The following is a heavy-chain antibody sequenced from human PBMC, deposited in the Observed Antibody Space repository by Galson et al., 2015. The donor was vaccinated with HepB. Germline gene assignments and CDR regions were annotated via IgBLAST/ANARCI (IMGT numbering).Heavy chain of an antibody. J-gene: IGHJ5*02. CDR2: MNPNSGNT. CDR3: ARGRGFMITFGGVIVAGERNWFDP. Sequence: SVKVSCKAPGYTFTSYDINWVRQATGQGLEWMGWMNPNSGNTGYAQKFQGRVTMTRNTSISTAYMELSSLRSEDTAVYYCARGRGFMITFGGVIVAGERNWFDPWGQGTLVTVSS. V-gene: IGHV1-8*01. D-gene: IGHD3-16*02. CDR1: GYTFTSYD.